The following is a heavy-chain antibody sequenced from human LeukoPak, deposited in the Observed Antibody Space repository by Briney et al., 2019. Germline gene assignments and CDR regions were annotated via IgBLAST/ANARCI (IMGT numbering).Heavy chain of an antibody. Sequence: SETLSLTCTVSGGSISSGGYYWRWIRQHPGKGLEWIGYIYYSGSTYYNPSLKSRVTISVDTSKNQFSLKLSSVTAADTAVYYCATRRDGYPLDYLGQGTLVTVSS. CDR3: ATRRDGYPLDY. D-gene: IGHD5-24*01. CDR1: GGSISSGGYY. J-gene: IGHJ4*02. V-gene: IGHV4-31*03. CDR2: IYYSGST.